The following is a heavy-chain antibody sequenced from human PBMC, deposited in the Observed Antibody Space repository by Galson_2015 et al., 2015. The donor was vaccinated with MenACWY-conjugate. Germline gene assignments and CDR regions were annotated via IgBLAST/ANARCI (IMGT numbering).Heavy chain of an antibody. CDR3: ARDRRFSSRGVVTSSRMDV. CDR2: IYSGGNT. J-gene: IGHJ6*02. CDR1: GLTVSSNY. V-gene: IGHV3-53*01. D-gene: IGHD3-10*01. Sequence: SLRLSCAASGLTVSSNYMSWVRQAPGKGLEWVSIIYSGGNTYYADSVKGRFTISRDNSKNTLYFQMNSLRAEDTAVYYCARDRRFSSRGVVTSSRMDVWGQGTTVTVSS.